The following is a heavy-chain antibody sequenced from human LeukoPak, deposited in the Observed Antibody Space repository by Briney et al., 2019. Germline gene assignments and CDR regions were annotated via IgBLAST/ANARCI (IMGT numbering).Heavy chain of an antibody. J-gene: IGHJ4*02. CDR3: ARDESRGYGYFDY. CDR1: GFTFSSYG. V-gene: IGHV3-30*03. CDR2: ISYDEINK. Sequence: GRSLRLSCAASGFTFSSYGMHWVRQAPGKGLEWVALISYDEINKYYADSVKGRFTISRDNSKNTMYLQMNSLRAEDTAVYYCARDESRGYGYFDYWGQGTLVTVSS. D-gene: IGHD4-17*01.